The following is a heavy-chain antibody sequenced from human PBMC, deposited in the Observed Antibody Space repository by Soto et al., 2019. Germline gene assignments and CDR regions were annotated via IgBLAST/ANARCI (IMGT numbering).Heavy chain of an antibody. Sequence: GGSLRLSCAASGFTFSSYWMHWVRQAPGKGLVWVSRINSDGSSTSYADSVRGRFTISRDNAKNTLYLQMNRLRAEDTAVYYCARYDYDSSGYYKFDYWGQGTLVTVSS. D-gene: IGHD3-22*01. CDR1: GFTFSSYW. CDR2: INSDGSST. V-gene: IGHV3-74*01. J-gene: IGHJ4*02. CDR3: ARYDYDSSGYYKFDY.